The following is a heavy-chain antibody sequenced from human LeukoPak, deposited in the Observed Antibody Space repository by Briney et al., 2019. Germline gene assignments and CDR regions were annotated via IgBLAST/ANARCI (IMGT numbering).Heavy chain of an antibody. V-gene: IGHV4-4*09. D-gene: IGHD5-24*01. CDR3: ARRSRDGYFLDS. CDR2: TFSSGAT. Sequence: SETLSLTCTVSGVSMSGYYWSWIRQPPGKGLEWLGHTFSSGATTYNPSLKSRVTISVDTSRSQFSLHLSSVTAADTAVYYCARRSRDGYFLDSWGQGTLVTVSS. J-gene: IGHJ4*02. CDR1: GVSMSGYY.